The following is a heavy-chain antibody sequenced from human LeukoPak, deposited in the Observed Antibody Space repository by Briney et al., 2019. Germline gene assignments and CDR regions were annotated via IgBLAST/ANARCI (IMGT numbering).Heavy chain of an antibody. CDR3: ARVPRSAVGSGPHFDY. J-gene: IGHJ4*02. D-gene: IGHD3-10*01. CDR2: IYYSGST. Sequence: PSETLSLTCTVSGGSISSGDYYWSWIRQPPGKGLEWIGYIYYSGSTYYNPSLKSRVTISVDTSKNQFSLKLSSVTAADTAVYYCARVPRSAVGSGPHFDYWGQGTLVTVSS. V-gene: IGHV4-30-4*08. CDR1: GGSISSGDYY.